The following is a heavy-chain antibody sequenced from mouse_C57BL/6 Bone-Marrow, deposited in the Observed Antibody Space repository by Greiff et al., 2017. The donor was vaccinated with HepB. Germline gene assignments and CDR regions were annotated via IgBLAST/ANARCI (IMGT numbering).Heavy chain of an antibody. CDR1: GYTFNSYW. CDR3: AIGGGRAWFAY. V-gene: IGHV1-55*01. Sequence: VQLQQPGAELVKPGASVKMSCKASGYTFNSYWITWVKQRPGQGLEWIGDIYPGSGSTNYNEKFKSKATLTVDTSSSTAYMQLSSLTSEDSAVYYCAIGGGRAWFAYWGPGTLVPVSA. D-gene: IGHD1-1*02. CDR2: IYPGSGST. J-gene: IGHJ3*01.